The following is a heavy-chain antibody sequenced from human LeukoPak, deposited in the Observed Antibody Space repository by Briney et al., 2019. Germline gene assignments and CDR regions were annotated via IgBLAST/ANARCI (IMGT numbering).Heavy chain of an antibody. Sequence: NPSETLSLTCTVSGGSISSYYWSWIRQPPGKGLEWIGYIYYSGSTNYNPSLKSRVTISVDTSKNQFSLKLSSVTAADTAVYYCARVWGYCSSTSCYGGGYFDYWGQGTLVTVSS. CDR1: GGSISSYY. D-gene: IGHD2-2*01. J-gene: IGHJ4*02. V-gene: IGHV4-59*01. CDR2: IYYSGST. CDR3: ARVWGYCSSTSCYGGGYFDY.